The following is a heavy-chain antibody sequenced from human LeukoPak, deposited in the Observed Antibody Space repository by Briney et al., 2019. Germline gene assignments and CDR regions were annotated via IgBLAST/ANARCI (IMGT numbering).Heavy chain of an antibody. CDR2: IYSSVST. CDR1: GDSLNDHY. Sequence: SETLSLTCPVYGDSLNDHYWSWIRQPPGGGMEWIAYIYSSVSTHYNPSLRSRFTISIDTSRSQFSLQLPSVTAADAGVYYCARQRCSGGSCYRVDQLYYRDVWGKGTTVTVSS. D-gene: IGHD2-15*01. J-gene: IGHJ6*03. V-gene: IGHV4-4*09. CDR3: ARQRCSGGSCYRVDQLYYRDV.